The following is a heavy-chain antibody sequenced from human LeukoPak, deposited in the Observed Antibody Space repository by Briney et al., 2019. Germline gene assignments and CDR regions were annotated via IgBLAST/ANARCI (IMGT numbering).Heavy chain of an antibody. CDR3: ARLYYYGSGSYAFNI. Sequence: GGSLRLSCAASGFTFSSYAMSWVRQAPGKGLEWVSAISGSGGSTYYADSVKGRFTISRDNAKNSLYLQMNSLRADDTAVYYCARLYYYGSGSYAFNIWGQGTMVIVSS. V-gene: IGHV3-23*01. CDR2: ISGSGGST. CDR1: GFTFSSYA. D-gene: IGHD3-10*01. J-gene: IGHJ3*02.